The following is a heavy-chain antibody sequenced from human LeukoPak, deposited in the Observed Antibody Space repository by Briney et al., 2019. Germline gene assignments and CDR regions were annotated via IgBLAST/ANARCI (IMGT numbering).Heavy chain of an antibody. D-gene: IGHD2-2*01. CDR3: ATALLMIEVVC. V-gene: IGHV1-24*01. J-gene: IGHJ4*02. Sequence: ASVKVSCKFSGYTLSVLSIHWVCQAPGKGLEWVGTFDPEDGETIYAQKFQGRVTMTEDKSTDTAYMELSSLRSEDTAVYYCATALLMIEVVCWGQGTLVTVSS. CDR1: GYTLSVLS. CDR2: FDPEDGET.